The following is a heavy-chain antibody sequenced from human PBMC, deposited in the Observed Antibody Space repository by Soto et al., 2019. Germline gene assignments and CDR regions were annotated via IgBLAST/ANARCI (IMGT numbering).Heavy chain of an antibody. CDR3: AARPFGTAAIEVRGPYWFDP. J-gene: IGHJ5*02. V-gene: IGHV4-34*01. CDR2: INHSGST. CDR1: GGSFSGYY. D-gene: IGHD2-2*01. Sequence: NPSETLSLTCAVYGGSFSGYYWSWIRQPPGKGLEWIGEINHSGSTNYNPSLKSRVTISVDTSKNQFSLKLSSVTAAGTAVYYCAARPFGTAAIEVRGPYWFDPWGQGTLVTAPQ.